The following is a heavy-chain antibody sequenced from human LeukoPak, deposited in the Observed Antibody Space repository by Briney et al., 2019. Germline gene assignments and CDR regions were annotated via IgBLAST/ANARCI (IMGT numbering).Heavy chain of an antibody. CDR3: AREAPRRGYSYGYDY. J-gene: IGHJ4*02. Sequence: SVKVSXKASGGTFSSYAISWVRQAPGQGLEWMGRIIPIFGTANYAQKFQGRVTITTDESTSTAYMELSSLRSEDTAVYYCAREAPRRGYSYGYDYWGQGTLVTVSS. D-gene: IGHD5-18*01. CDR2: IIPIFGTA. CDR1: GGTFSSYA. V-gene: IGHV1-69*05.